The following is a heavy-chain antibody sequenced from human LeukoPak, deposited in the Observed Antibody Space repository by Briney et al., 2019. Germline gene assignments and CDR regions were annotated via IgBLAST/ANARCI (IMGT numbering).Heavy chain of an antibody. CDR1: GFTFDDYT. CDR2: ITWDGGST. J-gene: IGHJ3*02. D-gene: IGHD2-8*01. CDR3: ASGDLGYCTNGVCYTVRAFDI. V-gene: IGHV3-43*01. Sequence: GGSLRLSCAASGFTFDDYTMHWVRQAPGKGLEWVSLITWDGGSTYYAGSVKGRFTISRDNAKNSLYLQMNSLRAEDTAVYYCASGDLGYCTNGVCYTVRAFDIWGQGTMVTVSS.